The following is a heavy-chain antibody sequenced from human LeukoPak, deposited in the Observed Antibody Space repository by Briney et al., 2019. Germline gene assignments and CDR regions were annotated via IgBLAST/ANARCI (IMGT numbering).Heavy chain of an antibody. J-gene: IGHJ4*02. Sequence: GGSLRLSCAASGFTFSNYWMHWVRQAAGKGLVRVSRINSDGSSRKYADSVKGRFTISRDTAKNTLYLQMNSLRAEDTAVYYCASASSHRIAAGGDYWGQGTLVTVSS. D-gene: IGHD6-13*01. CDR2: INSDGSSR. CDR1: GFTFSNYW. V-gene: IGHV3-74*03. CDR3: ASASSHRIAAGGDY.